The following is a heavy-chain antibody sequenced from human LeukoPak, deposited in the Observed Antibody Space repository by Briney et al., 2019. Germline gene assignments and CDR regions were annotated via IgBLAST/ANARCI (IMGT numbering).Heavy chain of an antibody. Sequence: GASVKVSCKASGGTFSSYAISWVRQAPGQGLEWMGGIIPIFGTANYAQKFQGRVTMTRDTSTSTVYMELSSLRSEDTAVYYCAVLEYYYDSSGYYSAEPAVDYWGQGTLVTVSS. CDR3: AVLEYYYDSSGYYSAEPAVDY. CDR1: GGTFSSYA. CDR2: IIPIFGTA. D-gene: IGHD3-22*01. V-gene: IGHV1-69*05. J-gene: IGHJ4*02.